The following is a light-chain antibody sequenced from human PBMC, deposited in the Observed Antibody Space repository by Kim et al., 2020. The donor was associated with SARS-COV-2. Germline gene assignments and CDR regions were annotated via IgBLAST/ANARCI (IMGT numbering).Light chain of an antibody. CDR3: GSYGGSNNLV. V-gene: IGLV2-8*01. CDR1: SSDVGGYKY. CDR2: EVN. J-gene: IGLJ3*02. Sequence: GHAVTTSCTGTSSDVGGYKYVSWYQQHPGKAPKLMIYEVNKRPSGVPNRFSGSKSGNTAFLTVSGLQAEDEADYYCGSYGGSNNLVFGGGTQLTVL.